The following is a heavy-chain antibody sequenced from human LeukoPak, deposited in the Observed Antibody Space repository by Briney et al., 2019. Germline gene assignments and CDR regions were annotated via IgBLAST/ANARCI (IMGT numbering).Heavy chain of an antibody. CDR2: TYYWSKWYY. D-gene: IGHD6-13*01. V-gene: IGHV6-1*01. CDR3: ARGGSGWSVSLFDP. J-gene: IGHJ5*02. CDR1: GDSVSSNSAA. Sequence: SQTLSLTCAISGDSVSSNSAAWNWIRQSPSRGLEWLGRTYYWSKWYYDYAVSVKSRMTINPDTSKNQFSLQLNSVTPEDTAVYYCARGGSGWSVSLFDPWGQGTLVTVSS.